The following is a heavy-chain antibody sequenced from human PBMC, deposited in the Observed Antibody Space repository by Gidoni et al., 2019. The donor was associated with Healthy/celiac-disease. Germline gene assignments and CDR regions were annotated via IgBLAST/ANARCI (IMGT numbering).Heavy chain of an antibody. Sequence: QLQLQESGPGLVKPSETLSLTCTVSGGSISSSSYSWGWIRQPPGKGLEWIGSIYYSGSSYYTPSLKSRVTISVVTSKTQFSLKLSSVTAADTAVYCCARRLRFLDYPSQGGMDVWGQGTTVTVSS. J-gene: IGHJ6*02. CDR2: IYYSGSS. CDR1: GGSISSSSYS. D-gene: IGHD3-3*01. V-gene: IGHV4-39*01. CDR3: ARRLRFLDYPSQGGMDV.